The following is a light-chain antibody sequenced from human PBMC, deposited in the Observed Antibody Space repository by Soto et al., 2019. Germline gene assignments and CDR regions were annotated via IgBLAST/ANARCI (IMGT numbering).Light chain of an antibody. CDR2: MVS. J-gene: IGKJ3*01. V-gene: IGKV2-30*01. CDR3: MQGIHWPFS. Sequence: DLVMTQSPLSLPVTLGQPASISCRSSQSLVYSDGNTYLSWFQQRPGQSPRRLIYMVSNRDSGVPDRFSGSGSGTDFTLKISRVEAEDVGAYYCMQGIHWPFSFGPGTKVDIK. CDR1: QSLVYSDGNTY.